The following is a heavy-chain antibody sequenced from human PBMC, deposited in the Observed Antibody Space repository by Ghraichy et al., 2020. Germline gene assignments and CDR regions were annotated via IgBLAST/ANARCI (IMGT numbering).Heavy chain of an antibody. D-gene: IGHD3-10*01. CDR1: GGSMRTYH. J-gene: IGHJ6*02. CDR3: ARDRARGYYSSESYNRYYHYYGMDV. Sequence: SQTRSLTCTVSGGSMRTYHWSWIRQPPGKGLEWIGFIYYSGRTHYNPSLKRRVTISLDTSKNQFSLKLDSVTAADRAIYYCARDRARGYYSSESYNRYYHYYGMDVWGQGTTVTVSS. V-gene: IGHV4-59*01. CDR2: IYYSGRT.